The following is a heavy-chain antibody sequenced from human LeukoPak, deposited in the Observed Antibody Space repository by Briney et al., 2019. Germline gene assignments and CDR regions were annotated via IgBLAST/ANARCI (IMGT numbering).Heavy chain of an antibody. J-gene: IGHJ3*02. CDR1: GYSISSGYY. V-gene: IGHV4-30-4*08. D-gene: IGHD1-26*01. CDR3: ARATSGSYSPDAFDI. CDR2: IYYSGST. Sequence: SETLSLTCAVSGYSISSGYYWSWIRQPPGKGLEWIGYIYYSGSTYYNPSLKSRVTISVDTSKNQLSLKLSSVTAADTAVYYCARATSGSYSPDAFDIWGQGTMVTVSS.